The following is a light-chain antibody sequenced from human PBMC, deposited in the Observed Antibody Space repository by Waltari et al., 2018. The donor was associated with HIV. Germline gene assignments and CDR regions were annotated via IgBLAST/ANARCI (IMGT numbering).Light chain of an antibody. Sequence: LLTQSPATLSLSPGERATPPCRASQSVSSNLAWYQQKPGQAPRLLIYSASTRATGIPARFSGSGSGTEFTLTISSLQSEDFAVYYCQQYNNWPYTFGQGTKLEIK. V-gene: IGKV3-15*01. CDR3: QQYNNWPYT. CDR1: QSVSSN. J-gene: IGKJ2*01. CDR2: SAS.